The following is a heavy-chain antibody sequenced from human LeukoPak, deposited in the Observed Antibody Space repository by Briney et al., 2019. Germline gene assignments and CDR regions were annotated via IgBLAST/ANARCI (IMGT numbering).Heavy chain of an antibody. CDR3: ARHFSPLPIVVVPAAIDY. D-gene: IGHD2-2*01. CDR2: INTSGST. V-gene: IGHV4-4*07. J-gene: IGHJ4*02. Sequence: SETLSLTCTVSGGSISNYYWSWIRQPAGKGLEWIGRINTSGSTDYNPSPKSRVTMSVDTSKNQFSLNLRSLTAADTAVYYCARHFSPLPIVVVPAAIDYWGQGTLVTVSS. CDR1: GGSISNYY.